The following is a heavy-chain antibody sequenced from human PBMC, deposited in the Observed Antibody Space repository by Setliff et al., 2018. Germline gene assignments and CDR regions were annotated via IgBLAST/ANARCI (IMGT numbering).Heavy chain of an antibody. D-gene: IGHD3-16*01. CDR2: IKQDGSDK. CDR3: ARDRGGGLYDY. V-gene: IGHV3-7*01. CDR1: GFTFGDYA. Sequence: GGSLRLSCTASGFTFGDYAMSWVRQAPGKGLEWVASIKQDGSDKYYVDSVKGRFTISRDNAKNSLFLQMNSLRAEDTAMYFCARDRGGGLYDYWGQGTLVTVSS. J-gene: IGHJ4*02.